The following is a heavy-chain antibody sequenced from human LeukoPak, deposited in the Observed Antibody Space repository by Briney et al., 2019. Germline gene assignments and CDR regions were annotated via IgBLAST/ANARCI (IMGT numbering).Heavy chain of an antibody. CDR2: IYSGGST. CDR1: GVTVSSNY. Sequence: GGSLRLSCAASGVTVSSNYMSWVRQAPGKGLEWVSVIYSGGSTYYAVSVKGRFTISRDNSKNTLYLQMNSLRAEDTAVYYCARVSGRYCSSTSCWADAFDIWGQGTMVTVSS. CDR3: ARVSGRYCSSTSCWADAFDI. D-gene: IGHD2-2*01. V-gene: IGHV3-53*01. J-gene: IGHJ3*02.